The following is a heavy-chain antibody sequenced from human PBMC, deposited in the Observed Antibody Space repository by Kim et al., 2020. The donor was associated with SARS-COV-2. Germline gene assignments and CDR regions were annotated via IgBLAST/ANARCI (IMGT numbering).Heavy chain of an antibody. J-gene: IGHJ4*02. CDR3: AKESYSCSSIDY. V-gene: IGHV3-23*01. D-gene: IGHD6-6*01. Sequence: YADYAKGRFTISRDNSKNTLNAQMTSVSAEDKAVDYCAKESYSCSSIDYWGQGTLVTVSS.